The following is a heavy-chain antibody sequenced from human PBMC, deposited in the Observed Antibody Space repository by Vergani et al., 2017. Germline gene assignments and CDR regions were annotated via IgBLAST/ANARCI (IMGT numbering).Heavy chain of an antibody. V-gene: IGHV4-39*07. CDR3: ARRTYYGSGKGWFDP. CDR2: IYYSGST. D-gene: IGHD3-10*01. CDR1: GGSISSGGYY. Sequence: QVQLQESGPGLVKPSQTLSLTCTVSGGSISSGGYYWGWIRQPPGKGLEWIGSIYYSGSTYYNPSLKSRVTISVDTSKNQFSLKLSSVTAADTAVYYCARRTYYGSGKGWFDPWGQGTLVTVSS. J-gene: IGHJ5*02.